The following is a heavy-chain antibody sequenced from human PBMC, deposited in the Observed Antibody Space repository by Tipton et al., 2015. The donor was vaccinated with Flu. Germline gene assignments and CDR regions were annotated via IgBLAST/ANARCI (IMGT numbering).Heavy chain of an antibody. Sequence: GSLRLSCATSGFTLSYFGMAWVRQAPGKGLEWVSSISSTSNFIYYGDSVKGRFTVSRDNARDSLYLQMSSLRVEDTAVYYCVRAIAASGSFWGQGTLVTVSS. V-gene: IGHV3-21*01. J-gene: IGHJ4*02. CDR1: GFTLSYFG. CDR2: ISSTSNFI. CDR3: VRAIAASGSF. D-gene: IGHD3-10*01.